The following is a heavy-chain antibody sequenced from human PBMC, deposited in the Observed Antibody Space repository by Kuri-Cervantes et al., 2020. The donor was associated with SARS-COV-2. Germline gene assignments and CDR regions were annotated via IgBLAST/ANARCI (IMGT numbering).Heavy chain of an antibody. CDR1: GFTFSSYW. D-gene: IGHD2-21*01. CDR2: IKQDGSEK. Sequence: ETLSLTCAASGFTFSSYWMSWVRRAPGKGLEWVANIKQDGSEKYYVDSVKGRFTISRDNAKNSLYLQMNSLRAEDTAVYYCAREALYCGGDCYSRRLGWFDPWGQGTLVTVSS. J-gene: IGHJ5*02. CDR3: AREALYCGGDCYSRRLGWFDP. V-gene: IGHV3-7*01.